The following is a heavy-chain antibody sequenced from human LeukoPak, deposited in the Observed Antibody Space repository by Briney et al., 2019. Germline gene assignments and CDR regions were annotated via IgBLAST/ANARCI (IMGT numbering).Heavy chain of an antibody. CDR1: GGSFSGYY. CDR2: INHSGST. V-gene: IGHV4-34*01. D-gene: IGHD3-3*02. CDR3: ARGLIPAFQSAGYSFDY. Sequence: PSETLSLTCAVYGGSFSGYYLSWIRQPPGKGLEWIGEINHSGSTNYNPSLKSRVTISVDTSNTQFSLKLSPVTAADTAVYYCARGLIPAFQSAGYSFDYWGQGTLVTVSS. J-gene: IGHJ4*02.